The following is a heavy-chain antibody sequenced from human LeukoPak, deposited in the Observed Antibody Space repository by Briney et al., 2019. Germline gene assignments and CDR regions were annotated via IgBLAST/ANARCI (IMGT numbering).Heavy chain of an antibody. D-gene: IGHD3-22*01. V-gene: IGHV4-59*01. CDR3: ARFPAYYDSSGYVGMFFDC. CDR2: IYYSRST. J-gene: IGHJ4*02. Sequence: PSETLSRTCTVSGGSISSYYWSWIRQPPGKGLEWIGYIYYSRSTNYNPSLKSRVTISVDTSKNQFSLKLSSVTAADTAVYYCARFPAYYDSSGYVGMFFDCWGQGTLVTVSS. CDR1: GGSISSYY.